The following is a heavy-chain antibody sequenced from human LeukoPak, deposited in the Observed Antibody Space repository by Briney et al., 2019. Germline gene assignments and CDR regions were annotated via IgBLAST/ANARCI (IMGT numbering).Heavy chain of an antibody. CDR3: VREPGELIVATIFDY. Sequence: ASVKVSCKTSGYSFNSYGISWVRQAPGQGLEWMGWISASNGNTKYPQKFQGRLTMTTDSSTSTAYMDLRSLRSDDTAVYYCVREPGELIVATIFDYWGQGTLVTVSS. CDR1: GYSFNSYG. J-gene: IGHJ4*02. D-gene: IGHD5-12*01. CDR2: ISASNGNT. V-gene: IGHV1-18*01.